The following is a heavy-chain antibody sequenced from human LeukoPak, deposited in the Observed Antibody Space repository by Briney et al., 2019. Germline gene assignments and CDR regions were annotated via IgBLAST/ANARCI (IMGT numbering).Heavy chain of an antibody. CDR2: INHSGST. Sequence: SETLSLTCAVYGGSFSGYYWSWIRQPPGKGLEWIGEINHSGSTNYNPSLKSRVTISVDTSKNQFSLKLSSVTAADTAVYYCARASNGGYSYGYLGYYYYYYMDVWGKGTTVTISS. CDR1: GGSFSGYY. J-gene: IGHJ6*03. V-gene: IGHV4-34*01. D-gene: IGHD5-18*01. CDR3: ARASNGGYSYGYLGYYYYYYMDV.